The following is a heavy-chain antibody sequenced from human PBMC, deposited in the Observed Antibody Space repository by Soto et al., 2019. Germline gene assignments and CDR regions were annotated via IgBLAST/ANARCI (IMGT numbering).Heavy chain of an antibody. CDR3: ARGRRKLAVALTNFDY. V-gene: IGHV3-21*01. CDR1: GFTFSSYS. D-gene: IGHD6-19*01. CDR2: ISSSSSYI. Sequence: PGGSLRLSCAASGFTFSSYSMNWVRQAPGKGLEWVSSISSSSSYIYYADSVKGRFTISRDNAKNSLYLQMNSLRAEDTAVYYCARGRRKLAVALTNFDYWGQGTLVTVSS. J-gene: IGHJ4*02.